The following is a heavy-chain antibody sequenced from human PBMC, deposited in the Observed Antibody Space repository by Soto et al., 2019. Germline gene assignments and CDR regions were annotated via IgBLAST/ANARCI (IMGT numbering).Heavy chain of an antibody. Sequence: PSETLSLTCAVYGGSFSGYYWSWIRQPPGKGLEWIGEINHSGSTNYNPSLKSRVTISEDTSKNQFSLRLSAVTAADTAVYYCARGQKKSSSPRVLPTETNWFDPWGQGTLVTVSS. J-gene: IGHJ5*02. D-gene: IGHD6-6*01. CDR2: INHSGST. CDR3: ARGQKKSSSPRVLPTETNWFDP. V-gene: IGHV4-34*01. CDR1: GGSFSGYY.